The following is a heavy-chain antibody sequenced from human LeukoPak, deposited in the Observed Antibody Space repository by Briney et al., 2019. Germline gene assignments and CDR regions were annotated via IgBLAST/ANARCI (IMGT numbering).Heavy chain of an antibody. Sequence: PGGSLRLSCAASGFTFSSYGMHWVRQAPGKGLEWVAVISYDGSNKYYADSVKGRFTISRDNSKNTLYLQMNSLRAEDTAVYYCAKESANYYDSSGYYFQDWGQETLVTVSS. CDR3: AKESANYYDSSGYYFQD. D-gene: IGHD3-22*01. CDR1: GFTFSSYG. CDR2: ISYDGSNK. J-gene: IGHJ4*02. V-gene: IGHV3-30*18.